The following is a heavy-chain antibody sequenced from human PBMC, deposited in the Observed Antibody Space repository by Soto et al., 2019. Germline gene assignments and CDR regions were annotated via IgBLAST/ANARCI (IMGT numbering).Heavy chain of an antibody. Sequence: QIHLVQSGGEVKKPGASVKVSCKTSGYTFTTYGISWVRQAPGQGLEWMGWITPFNDNTNYAQNLQGRVTMTTDTSTTTAYLELRSLTSDDPAVYYCARTDKGDYVPPLDNWGQGTLVTVSS. V-gene: IGHV1-18*01. CDR1: GYTFTTYG. CDR2: ITPFNDNT. D-gene: IGHD4-17*01. CDR3: ARTDKGDYVPPLDN. J-gene: IGHJ4*02.